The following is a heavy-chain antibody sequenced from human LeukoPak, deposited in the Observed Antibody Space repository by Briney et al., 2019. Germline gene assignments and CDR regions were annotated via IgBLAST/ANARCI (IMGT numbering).Heavy chain of an antibody. D-gene: IGHD3-10*01. J-gene: IGHJ4*02. Sequence: GGSLRLSCAASGFTVSSNYMSWVRQAPGKGLEWVSVIYSGGSTYYADSVKGRFTISRDNSKNTLYLQMNSLRADDTAVYYCARGYYGSGSYYGIDYWGQGTLVTVSS. V-gene: IGHV3-53*05. CDR3: ARGYYGSGSYYGIDY. CDR2: IYSGGST. CDR1: GFTVSSNY.